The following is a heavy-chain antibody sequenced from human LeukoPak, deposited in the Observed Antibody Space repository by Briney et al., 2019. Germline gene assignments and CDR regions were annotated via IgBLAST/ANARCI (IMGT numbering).Heavy chain of an antibody. CDR1: GGSISSGGYS. CDR3: ASMTTVTTGAFDY. J-gene: IGHJ4*02. D-gene: IGHD4-17*01. CDR2: IYHSGST. Sequence: PSETLSLTCAVSGGSISSGGYSWSWIRQPPGKGLKWIGYIYHSGSTYYNPSLKSRVTISVDRSKNQFSLKLSSVTAADTAVYYCASMTTVTTGAFDYWGQGTLVTVSS. V-gene: IGHV4-30-2*01.